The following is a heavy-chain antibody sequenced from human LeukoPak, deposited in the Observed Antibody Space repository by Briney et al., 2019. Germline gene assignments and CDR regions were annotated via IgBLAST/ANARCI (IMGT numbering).Heavy chain of an antibody. CDR2: IYPGDSDT. V-gene: IGHV5-51*01. J-gene: IGHJ3*02. CDR1: GYSFTSYW. Sequence: GESLKISCKGSGYSFTSYWIGWVRQMPGKGLEWMGIIYPGDSDTRYSPSFQGQVTISADKSISTAYLQWSSLKASDTAMYYCARIVVPAAIHDAFDIWGQGTMVTSLQ. D-gene: IGHD2-2*02. CDR3: ARIVVPAAIHDAFDI.